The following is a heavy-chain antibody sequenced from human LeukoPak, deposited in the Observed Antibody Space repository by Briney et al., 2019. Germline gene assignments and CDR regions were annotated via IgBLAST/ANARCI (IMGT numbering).Heavy chain of an antibody. Sequence: GGSLRLSCAASGFTFSSYAMSWVRQAPGKGLEWVSAISGSGGSTYYADSVKGRFTISRDNSKNTLYLQMNSLRAEDTAVYYCAKVEAPAAIDYYYYMDVWGKGTTVTVSS. CDR3: AKVEAPAAIDYYYYMDV. V-gene: IGHV3-23*01. D-gene: IGHD2-2*01. J-gene: IGHJ6*03. CDR1: GFTFSSYA. CDR2: ISGSGGST.